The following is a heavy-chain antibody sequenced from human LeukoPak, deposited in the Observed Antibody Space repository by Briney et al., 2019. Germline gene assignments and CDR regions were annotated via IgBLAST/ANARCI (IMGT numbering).Heavy chain of an antibody. CDR2: IKEDGSDK. V-gene: IGHV3-7*03. CDR1: GFTFSTYW. J-gene: IGHJ4*02. CDR3: ARDSGWFRFDS. D-gene: IGHD6-13*01. Sequence: GGSLRLSCAASGFTFSTYWMTWVRQAPGKGLEWVANIKEDGSDKYYVDSVKGRFTISRDNAKSSLYLQMSGLRAEDTAVYFCARDSGWFRFDSWGQGTLVTVSS.